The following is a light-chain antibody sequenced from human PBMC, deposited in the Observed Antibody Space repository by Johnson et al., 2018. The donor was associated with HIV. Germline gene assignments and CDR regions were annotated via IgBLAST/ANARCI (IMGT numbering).Light chain of an antibody. CDR3: GTWDSSLSAGV. CDR1: SSNIGNNY. J-gene: IGLJ1*01. V-gene: IGLV1-51*01. Sequence: QSVLKQPPSVSAAPGQKVTISCSGSSSNIGNNYVSWYQQLPGTAPKLLIYDNNKRPSGIPDRFSGSKSGTSATLGITGLQTGDEADYYCGTWDSSLSAGVCGTGTKVTVL. CDR2: DNN.